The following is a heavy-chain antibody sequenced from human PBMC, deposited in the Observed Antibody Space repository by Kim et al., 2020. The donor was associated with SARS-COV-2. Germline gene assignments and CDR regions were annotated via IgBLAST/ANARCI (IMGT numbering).Heavy chain of an antibody. J-gene: IGHJ3*02. CDR3: ARVLKQHSSSWYDAFDI. V-gene: IGHV3-21*01. CDR2: ISSSSSYI. CDR1: GFTFSSYS. Sequence: GGSLRLSCAASGFTFSSYSMNWVRQAPGKGLEWVSSISSSSSYIYYADSVKGRFTISRDNAKNSLYLQMNSLRAEDTAVYYCARVLKQHSSSWYDAFDIWGRGTMVTVSS. D-gene: IGHD6-13*01.